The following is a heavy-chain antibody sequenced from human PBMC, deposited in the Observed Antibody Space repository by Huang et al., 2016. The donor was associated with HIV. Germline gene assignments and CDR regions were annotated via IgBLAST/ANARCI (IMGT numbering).Heavy chain of an antibody. D-gene: IGHD6-13*01. V-gene: IGHV3-30*18. CDR3: AKGGSAAAVLDF. J-gene: IGHJ4*02. CDR1: GFTFSSYG. CDR2: RAYDAKTK. Sequence: QVQLVESGGGVVQPGRSLRISCAASGFTFSSYGMHWVRQAPGKGMEGVAVRAYDAKTKDYADSVKGRFSISRDKSKTTVYLQLNSLRLEDTAVYYCAKGGSAAAVLDFWGQGTLVTVSS.